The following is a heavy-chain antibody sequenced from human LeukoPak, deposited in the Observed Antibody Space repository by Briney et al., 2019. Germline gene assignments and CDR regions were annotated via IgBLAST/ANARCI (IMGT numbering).Heavy chain of an antibody. CDR3: ARTYSSGWYSDYGMDV. Sequence: GGSLRLSCAASGFTFSSYAMHRVRQAPGKGLEWVAVISYDGSNKYYADSVKGRFTISRDNSKNTLYLQMNSLRAEDTAVYYCARTYSSGWYSDYGMDVWGKGTTVTVSS. V-gene: IGHV3-30*04. J-gene: IGHJ6*04. CDR1: GFTFSSYA. D-gene: IGHD6-19*01. CDR2: ISYDGSNK.